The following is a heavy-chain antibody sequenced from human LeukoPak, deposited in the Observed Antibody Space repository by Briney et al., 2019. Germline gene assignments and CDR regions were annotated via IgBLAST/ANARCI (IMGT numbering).Heavy chain of an antibody. CDR1: GGSFSGYY. J-gene: IGHJ4*02. CDR3: ARGRITMVRGPYYFDY. V-gene: IGHV4-34*01. Sequence: SETLSLTCAVYGGSFSGYYWSWIRQPPGKGLEWIGKINHGGSTNYNPSLKSRVTISVDTSKNQFSLKLSSVTAADTAVYYCARGRITMVRGPYYFDYWGQGTLVTVSS. CDR2: INHGGST. D-gene: IGHD3-10*01.